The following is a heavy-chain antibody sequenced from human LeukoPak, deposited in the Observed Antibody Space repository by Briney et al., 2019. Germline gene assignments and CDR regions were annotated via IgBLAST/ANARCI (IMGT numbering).Heavy chain of an antibody. Sequence: GSLRLSCAASGFTFSNAWMSWVRQAPGKGLEWIGSIYYSGSTYYNPSLKSRVTISVDTSKNQFSLKLSSVTAADTAVYYCARFRRQWLVDYWGQGTLVTVSS. V-gene: IGHV4-38-2*01. CDR3: ARFRRQWLVDY. J-gene: IGHJ4*02. D-gene: IGHD6-19*01. CDR2: IYYSGST. CDR1: GFTFSNAW.